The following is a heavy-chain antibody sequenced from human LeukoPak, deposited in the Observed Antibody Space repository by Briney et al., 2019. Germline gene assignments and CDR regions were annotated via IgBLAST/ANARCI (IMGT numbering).Heavy chain of an antibody. CDR1: GFTFSSYW. D-gene: IGHD2-15*01. CDR2: VNNDGSGT. Sequence: GGSLRLSCAASGFTFSSYWMHWVRQAPGKGPVWVSRVNNDGSGTTYADSVKGRFTISRDDAKNTLYLQMNSLRAEDTAVYYCVRGGESTWSWGQGTLVTVSS. CDR3: VRGGESTWS. V-gene: IGHV3-74*01. J-gene: IGHJ5*02.